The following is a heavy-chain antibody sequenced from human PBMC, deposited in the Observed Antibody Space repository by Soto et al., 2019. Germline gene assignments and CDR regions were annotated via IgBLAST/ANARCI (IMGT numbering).Heavy chain of an antibody. Sequence: EVQLVESGGGLVKPGGSLRLSCAGSGFTLSGYSMNWVRQAPGKGPEWVSSIDSSSSYIYYADSVKGRFTISRDNAKNSLYLQMNSLRAEDTAVYYCARDDDSPMVAFDIWGQGTMVTVSS. J-gene: IGHJ3*02. CDR1: GFTLSGYS. V-gene: IGHV3-21*02. D-gene: IGHD4-4*01. CDR2: IDSSSSYI. CDR3: ARDDDSPMVAFDI.